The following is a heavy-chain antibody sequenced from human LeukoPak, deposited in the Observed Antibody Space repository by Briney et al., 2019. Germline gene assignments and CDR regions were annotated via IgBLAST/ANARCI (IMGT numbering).Heavy chain of an antibody. CDR2: IKQDRSEK. Sequence: GGSLRLSCAASGFTFSSYWMSWVRQAPGKGLEWVANIKQDRSEKYYVDSVKGRFTISRDNAKNSLYLQMNSLRAEDTAVYYCARSHYSDSSGYSQALSYYYGMDVWGQGTTVTVSS. CDR1: GFTFSSYW. V-gene: IGHV3-7*01. CDR3: ARSHYSDSSGYSQALSYYYGMDV. J-gene: IGHJ6*02. D-gene: IGHD3-22*01.